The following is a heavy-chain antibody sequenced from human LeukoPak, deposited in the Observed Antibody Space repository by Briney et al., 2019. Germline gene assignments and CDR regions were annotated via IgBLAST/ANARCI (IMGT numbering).Heavy chain of an antibody. D-gene: IGHD6-13*01. CDR2: MNPNSGNT. CDR1: GYTFTSYD. CDR3: ARGGDSSTWSQVDY. Sequence: ASVKVSCKASGYTFTSYDINWVRQATGQGLEWMGWMNPNSGNTGYAQKFQGRVTMTRNTSISTAYMELSSLRSEDTAVYYCARGGDSSTWSQVDYWGQGILVTVSS. J-gene: IGHJ4*02. V-gene: IGHV1-8*01.